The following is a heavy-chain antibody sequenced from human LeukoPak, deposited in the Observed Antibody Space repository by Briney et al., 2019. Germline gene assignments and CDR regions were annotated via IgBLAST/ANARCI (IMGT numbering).Heavy chain of an antibody. J-gene: IGHJ4*02. CDR3: AKESQDVLLWFGDGY. Sequence: GGSLRLSCAASGFTFSSNGMHWVRQAPGKGLEWVAFIRYDGSNKYYADSVKGRFTISRDNSKNTLYLQMNSLRAEDTAVYYCAKESQDVLLWFGDGYWGQGTLVTVSS. V-gene: IGHV3-30*02. CDR2: IRYDGSNK. CDR1: GFTFSSNG. D-gene: IGHD3-10*01.